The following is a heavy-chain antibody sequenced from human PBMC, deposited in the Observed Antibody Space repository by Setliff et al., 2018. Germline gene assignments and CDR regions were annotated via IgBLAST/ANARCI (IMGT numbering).Heavy chain of an antibody. CDR1: GFSFESHG. V-gene: IGHV3-30*02. CDR3: ARDSGYCRGGSCYRYFDL. Sequence: GGSLRLSCAASGFSFESHGMHWVRQAPGKGLEWVAFIQHDGENKFYADSVKGRLTVSRDNSKNTLYLEMDGLRPEDTAVYYCARDSGYCRGGSCYRYFDLWGRGTLVTVSS. D-gene: IGHD2-15*01. J-gene: IGHJ2*01. CDR2: IQHDGENK.